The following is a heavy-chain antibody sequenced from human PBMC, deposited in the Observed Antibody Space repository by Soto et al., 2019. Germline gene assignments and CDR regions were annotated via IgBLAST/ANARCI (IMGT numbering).Heavy chain of an antibody. CDR1: GFTFSDHY. D-gene: IGHD2-8*01. V-gene: IGHV3-72*01. CDR3: ARGMRYYYYYGMDV. CDR2: TRNKANSYTT. Sequence: GESLKISCAASGFTFSDHYMDWVRQAPGKGLEWVGRTRNKANSYTTEYAASVKGRFTISRDDSKNSLYLQMNSLKTEDTAVYYCARGMRYYYYYGMDVWGQGTTVTVSS. J-gene: IGHJ6*02.